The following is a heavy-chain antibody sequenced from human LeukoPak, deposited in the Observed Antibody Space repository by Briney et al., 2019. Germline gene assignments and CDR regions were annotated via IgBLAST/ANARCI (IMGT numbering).Heavy chain of an antibody. Sequence: GGSLRLSCAASGFTFTNYWMHWVRQAPGKGLVWVSRINTDGSSIIYADSVKGRFTISRDNSKNTLYLQMNSLRAEDTAVYYCAKDRSVIRSWYDYWGQGTLVTVSS. V-gene: IGHV3-74*01. CDR2: INTDGSSI. CDR1: GFTFTNYW. D-gene: IGHD6-13*01. CDR3: AKDRSVIRSWYDY. J-gene: IGHJ4*02.